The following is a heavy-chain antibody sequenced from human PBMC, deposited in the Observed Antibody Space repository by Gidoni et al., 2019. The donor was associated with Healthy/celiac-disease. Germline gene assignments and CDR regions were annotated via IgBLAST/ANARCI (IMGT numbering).Heavy chain of an antibody. D-gene: IGHD3-22*01. J-gene: IGHJ4*02. CDR1: GFTVSSNY. CDR3: ARGIRISSGPFDFDY. CDR2: IYSGGST. V-gene: IGHV3-53*02. Sequence: EVQLVETGGGLIQPGGSLRLSCAASGFTVSSNYMSWVRQAPGKGLEWVSVIYSGGSTYYADSVKGRFTISRDNSKNTLYLQMNSLRAEDTAVYYCARGIRISSGPFDFDYWGQGTLVTVSS.